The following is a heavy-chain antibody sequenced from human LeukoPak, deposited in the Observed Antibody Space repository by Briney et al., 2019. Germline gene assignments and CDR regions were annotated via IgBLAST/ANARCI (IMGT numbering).Heavy chain of an antibody. CDR3: AKRSGYSSGWYGSAEDY. D-gene: IGHD6-19*01. CDR1: GFTFSSYA. V-gene: IGHV3-30-3*02. CDR2: ISYDGSNK. Sequence: GGSLRLSCAASGFTFSSYAMHWVRQAPGKGLEWVAVISYDGSNKYYADSVKGRFTISRDNSKNTLYLQMNSLRAEDTAVYYCAKRSGYSSGWYGSAEDYWGQGTLVTVSS. J-gene: IGHJ4*02.